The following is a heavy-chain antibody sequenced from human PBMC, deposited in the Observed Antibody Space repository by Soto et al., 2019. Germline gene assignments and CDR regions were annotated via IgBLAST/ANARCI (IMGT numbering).Heavy chain of an antibody. Sequence: GGSLRLSCAASGFTFSSYAMHWVRQAPGKGLEWVAVISYDGSNKYYADSVKGRFTISRDNSKNTLYLQMNSLRAEDTAVYYCARWLEPATWHYYGMDVWGQGTTVTVSS. CDR3: ARWLEPATWHYYGMDV. D-gene: IGHD2-2*01. CDR1: GFTFSSYA. J-gene: IGHJ6*02. CDR2: ISYDGSNK. V-gene: IGHV3-30-3*01.